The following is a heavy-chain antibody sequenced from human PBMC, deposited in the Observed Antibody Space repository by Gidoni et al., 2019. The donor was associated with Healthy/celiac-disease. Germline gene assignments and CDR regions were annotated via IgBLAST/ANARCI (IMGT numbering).Heavy chain of an antibody. V-gene: IGHV5-10-1*03. D-gene: IGHD2-2*01. J-gene: IGHJ6*03. CDR1: GYSFTSYW. CDR3: ARPGDPLSPDCSSTSCYPPDAYYMDV. CDR2: IDPSDSYT. Sequence: EVQLVQSGAEVKKPGESLRISCKGSGYSFTSYWISWVRQMPGKGLEWMGRIDPSDSYTNYSPSFQGHVTISVDKSISTAYLQWSSLKASDTAMNYCARPGDPLSPDCSSTSCYPPDAYYMDVWGKGTTVTVSS.